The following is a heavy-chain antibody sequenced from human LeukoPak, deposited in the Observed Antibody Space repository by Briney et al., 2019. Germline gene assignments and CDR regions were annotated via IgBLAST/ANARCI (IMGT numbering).Heavy chain of an antibody. D-gene: IGHD3-10*01. CDR1: GFTFSTYA. J-gene: IGHJ4*02. Sequence: GRSLRLSCAASGFTFSTYAMHWVRQAPGKGLEWVAVISYDGSNKYYADSMKGRFTISRDNARNSLYLQMNSLRAEDTAVYYCARDKKGIDYWGQGTLVTVSS. V-gene: IGHV3-30-3*01. CDR2: ISYDGSNK. CDR3: ARDKKGIDY.